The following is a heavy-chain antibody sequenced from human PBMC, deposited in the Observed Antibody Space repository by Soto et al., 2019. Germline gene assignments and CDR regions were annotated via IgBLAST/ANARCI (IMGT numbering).Heavy chain of an antibody. V-gene: IGHV3-23*01. CDR2: ISATGGGT. J-gene: IGHJ4*02. Sequence: GGSLRLSCAASGIKFSNYAMSWVRQAPGKGLEWVSLISATGGGTYYADSVKGRFTISRDNSHNTLYLQVHSLTAEDTAVYYCAKDRRAGGNSAFYFDFWGQGAQVTVSS. CDR1: GIKFSNYA. D-gene: IGHD3-16*01. CDR3: AKDRRAGGNSAFYFDF.